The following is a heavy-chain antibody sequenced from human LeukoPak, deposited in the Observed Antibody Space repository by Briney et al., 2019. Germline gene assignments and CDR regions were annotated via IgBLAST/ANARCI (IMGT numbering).Heavy chain of an antibody. CDR2: ISAYNGNT. V-gene: IGHV1-18*01. J-gene: IGHJ3*02. CDR3: ARVISGSYEGNDAFDI. CDR1: GYTFTSYG. D-gene: IGHD1-26*01. Sequence: ASVKVSCKASGYTFTSYGISWVRRAPGQGLEWMGWISAYNGNTNHAQKLQGRVTMTTDTSTSTAYMELRSLRSDDTAVYYCARVISGSYEGNDAFDIWGQGTMVTVSS.